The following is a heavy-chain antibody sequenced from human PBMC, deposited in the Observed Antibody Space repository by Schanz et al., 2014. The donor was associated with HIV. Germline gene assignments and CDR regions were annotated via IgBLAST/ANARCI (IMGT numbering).Heavy chain of an antibody. V-gene: IGHV3-30*03. CDR3: ARDALPSSVRGMISNWFDP. CDR1: GFSFNNYG. CDR2: MSYDGINK. D-gene: IGHD3-10*01. Sequence: QVQLVESGGGVVQPRRSLRLSCAASGFSFNNYGMHWVRQAPGKGLEWVAVMSYDGINKHYADSVKGRFTISRDNSRNTVSLQMDDLRDEDTALYYCARDALPSSVRGMISNWFDPWGQGTLVTVSS. J-gene: IGHJ5*02.